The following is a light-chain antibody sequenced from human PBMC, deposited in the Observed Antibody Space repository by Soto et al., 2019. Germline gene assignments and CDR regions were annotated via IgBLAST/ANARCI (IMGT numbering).Light chain of an antibody. CDR2: ATS. J-gene: IGKJ2*01. Sequence: DLPMTQSPSSLSASVGDRVTITCRASQSISNYLNWYQQKPGKAPKLLIYATSSLQSGVPSRFSGSTSGTDFTLTISSLQPEDFATYYCQQSYSTPNTFGQGTKLEIK. CDR1: QSISNY. CDR3: QQSYSTPNT. V-gene: IGKV1-39*01.